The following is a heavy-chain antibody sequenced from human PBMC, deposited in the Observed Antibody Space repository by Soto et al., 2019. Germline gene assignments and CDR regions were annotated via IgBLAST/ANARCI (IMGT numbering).Heavy chain of an antibody. V-gene: IGHV3-9*01. Sequence: GGSLRLSCAASGFTFDDYAMHWVRQVPGKGLEWVSGINWNSGSIGYADSVKGRFAISRDNAKNSLHLQMNSLRAEDTAFYYCVKDESINWYSGHFRHWGQGTLLIVSS. CDR3: VKDESINWYSGHFRH. CDR2: INWNSGSI. J-gene: IGHJ1*01. D-gene: IGHD6-13*01. CDR1: GFTFDDYA.